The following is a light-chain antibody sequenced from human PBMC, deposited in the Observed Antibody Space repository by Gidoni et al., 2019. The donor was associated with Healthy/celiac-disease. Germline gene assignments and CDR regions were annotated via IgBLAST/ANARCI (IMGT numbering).Light chain of an antibody. Sequence: DIVMTQSPYSLAVSLGERATINCKSSQSVLYSSNNKNYLAWYQQKPGQPPKLLIYWASTRESGVPDRFSGSGSGTDFTLTISRLQAEDVAVYYCQQYYRTPPTFGGGTKVEIK. CDR1: QSVLYSSNNKNY. V-gene: IGKV4-1*01. J-gene: IGKJ4*01. CDR3: QQYYRTPPT. CDR2: WAS.